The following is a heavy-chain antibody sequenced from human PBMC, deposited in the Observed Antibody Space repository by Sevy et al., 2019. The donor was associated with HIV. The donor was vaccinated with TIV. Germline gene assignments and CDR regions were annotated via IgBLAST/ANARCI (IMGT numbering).Heavy chain of an antibody. CDR3: ARDSSSSSWTNFDY. V-gene: IGHV3-30-3*01. D-gene: IGHD6-13*01. CDR2: ISYDGSNK. CDR1: GFTFSSYA. Sequence: GGSLRLSCAASGFTFSSYAMPWVRQAPGKGLEWVAVISYDGSNKYYADSVKGRFTISRDNSKNTLYLQMNSLRAEDTAVYYCARDSSSSSWTNFDYWGQGTLVTVSS. J-gene: IGHJ4*02.